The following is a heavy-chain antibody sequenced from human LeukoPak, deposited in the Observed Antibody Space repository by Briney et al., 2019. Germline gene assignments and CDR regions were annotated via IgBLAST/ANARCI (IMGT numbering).Heavy chain of an antibody. D-gene: IGHD3-22*01. CDR1: GFTFSTHW. J-gene: IGHJ4*02. CDR2: IKEDGSTT. Sequence: QPGGSLRLSCVASGFTFSTHWVSWVRRAPGKGLEWVANIKEDGSTTDYVDSVKGRFTISRDNAKNSVFLQMNSLRAEDTAVYYCAPQTMILVLGGQGTLVTVSS. V-gene: IGHV3-7*01. CDR3: APQTMILVL.